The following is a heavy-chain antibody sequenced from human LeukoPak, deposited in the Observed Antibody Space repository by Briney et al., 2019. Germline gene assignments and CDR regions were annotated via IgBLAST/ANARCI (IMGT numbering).Heavy chain of an antibody. CDR3: ARVPYCGGDCYSYFDY. CDR1: GYTFTSYG. D-gene: IGHD2-21*02. CDR2: ISAYNGNT. Sequence: ASVKVSCTASGYTFTSYGISWVRQAPGQGLEWMGWISAYNGNTNYAQKLQGRVTMTTDTSTSTAYMELRSLRSDDTAVYYCARVPYCGGDCYSYFDYWGQGTLVTVSS. J-gene: IGHJ4*02. V-gene: IGHV1-18*01.